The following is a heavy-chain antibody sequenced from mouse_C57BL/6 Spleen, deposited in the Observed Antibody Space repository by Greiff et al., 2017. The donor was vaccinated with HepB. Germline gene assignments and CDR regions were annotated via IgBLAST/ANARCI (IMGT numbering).Heavy chain of an antibody. CDR1: GFNIKDYY. Sequence: VQLQQSGAELVRPGASVKLSCTASGFNIKDYYMHWVKQRPEQGLEWIGRIDPEDGDTEYAPKFQGKATMTADTSSNTAYLQRSSLTSEDTAVYYCTTWNYYGSSPYYFDYWGQGTTLTVSS. J-gene: IGHJ2*01. D-gene: IGHD1-1*01. CDR2: IDPEDGDT. CDR3: TTWNYYGSSPYYFDY. V-gene: IGHV14-1*01.